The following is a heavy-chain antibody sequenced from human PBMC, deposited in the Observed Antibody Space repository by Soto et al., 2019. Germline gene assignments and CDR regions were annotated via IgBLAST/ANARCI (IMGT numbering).Heavy chain of an antibody. D-gene: IGHD6-6*01. Sequence: GGSLRLSCAASGFTFSSYSMNWVRQAPGKGLEWVSSISSSSSYIYYADSVKGRFTISRDNAKNSLYLQMSSLRAEDTAVYYCARGGEYSSSPGHYYYYMDVWGKGTTVTSP. J-gene: IGHJ6*03. CDR2: ISSSSSYI. V-gene: IGHV3-21*01. CDR1: GFTFSSYS. CDR3: ARGGEYSSSPGHYYYYMDV.